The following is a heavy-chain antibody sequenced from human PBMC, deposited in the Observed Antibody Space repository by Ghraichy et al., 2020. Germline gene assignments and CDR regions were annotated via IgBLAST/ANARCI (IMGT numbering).Heavy chain of an antibody. CDR1: GGSISSYY. CDR2: IYYSGST. Sequence: SQTLSLTYTVSGGSISSYYWSWIRQPPGKGLEWIGYIYYSGSTNYNPSLKSRVTISVDTSKNQFSLKLSSVTAADTAVYYCARSYYYDSSGFWGYWGQGTLVTVSS. CDR3: ARSYYYDSSGFWGY. D-gene: IGHD3-22*01. V-gene: IGHV4-59*01. J-gene: IGHJ4*02.